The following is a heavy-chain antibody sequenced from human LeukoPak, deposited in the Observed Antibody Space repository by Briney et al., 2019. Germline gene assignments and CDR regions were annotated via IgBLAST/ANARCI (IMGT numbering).Heavy chain of an antibody. V-gene: IGHV4-34*01. Sequence: SETLSLTCAVYGGSFSGYYWSWIRQPPGKGLEWIGEINHSGSTNYNPSLKSRITISVDTSKNQFSLKLSSVIAADTAVYYCAREPYYDFWSGYYNYYYYYMDVWGKGTTVTVSS. J-gene: IGHJ6*03. CDR1: GGSFSGYY. CDR3: AREPYYDFWSGYYNYYYYYMDV. CDR2: INHSGST. D-gene: IGHD3-3*01.